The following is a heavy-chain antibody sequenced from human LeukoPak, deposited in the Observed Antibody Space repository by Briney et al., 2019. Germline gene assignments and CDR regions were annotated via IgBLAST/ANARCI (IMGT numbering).Heavy chain of an antibody. CDR1: GYTFTGYY. Sequence: ASVTVSFTASGYTFTGYYMHWVRQAPGQGLAWMGWINPNSGGTNYAQKFQGRVTMTRDTSISTAYIELSRLRSDDTAVYYCARDPGIAANPFDYWGQGTLVTVSS. D-gene: IGHD6-13*01. CDR2: INPNSGGT. CDR3: ARDPGIAANPFDY. J-gene: IGHJ4*02. V-gene: IGHV1-2*02.